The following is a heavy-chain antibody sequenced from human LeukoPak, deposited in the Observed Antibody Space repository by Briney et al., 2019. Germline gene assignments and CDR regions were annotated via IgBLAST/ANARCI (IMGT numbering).Heavy chain of an antibody. J-gene: IGHJ5*02. D-gene: IGHD2-15*01. CDR2: INHSGRT. CDR3: AREANVVVAAKRHWFDP. Sequence: SETLSLTCAVYGGSFSGYYWSWIRQPPGKGLEWIGEINHSGRTNYNPSLKSRVTISVDTSKNQFSLKLSSVTAADTAVYYCAREANVVVAAKRHWFDPWGQGTLVTVSS. V-gene: IGHV4-34*01. CDR1: GGSFSGYY.